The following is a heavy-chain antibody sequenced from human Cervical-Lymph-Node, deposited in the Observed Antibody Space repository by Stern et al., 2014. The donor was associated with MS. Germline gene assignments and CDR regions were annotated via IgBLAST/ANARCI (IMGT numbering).Heavy chain of an antibody. Sequence: EQLEESGVEVKKPGASVKVSCKASGYTFTSHYMHWVRQAPGQGLEWVGIINPSGDSASYAQKFQGRVTMTRDTSTSTVYMELSSLRSEDTAVYYCASGTGSKRPTGNYWGQGTLVTVSS. D-gene: IGHD3/OR15-3a*01. CDR1: GYTFTSHY. CDR2: INPSGDSA. J-gene: IGHJ4*02. CDR3: ASGTGSKRPTGNY. V-gene: IGHV1-46*01.